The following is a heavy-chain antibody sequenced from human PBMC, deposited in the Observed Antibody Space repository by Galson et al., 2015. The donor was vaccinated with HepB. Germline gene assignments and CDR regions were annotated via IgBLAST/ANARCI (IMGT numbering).Heavy chain of an antibody. V-gene: IGHV4-61*01. CDR3: ARDMWRHYGIDV. CDR2: VYHSGST. J-gene: IGHJ6*02. CDR1: SDSVTNDLYY. Sequence: SETLSLTCTVSSDSVTNDLYYWNWVRQPPGKGLQWIGHVYHSGSTSYNPSLKSRVTISLDTSRNQFSLRLTSVTAADTAVYYCARDMWRHYGIDVWGQGTTVTVSS. D-gene: IGHD2-21*01.